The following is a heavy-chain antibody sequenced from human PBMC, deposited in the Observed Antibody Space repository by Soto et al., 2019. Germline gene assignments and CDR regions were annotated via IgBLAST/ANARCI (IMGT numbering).Heavy chain of an antibody. CDR3: ARDQIFGVVRTHYYYAMDV. CDR1: GDSISSSNW. D-gene: IGHD3-3*01. Sequence: QVQLQESGPGLVKPSETLSLTCAVSGDSISSSNWWSWVRQSPGKGLEWIGEIYHSGSTNYNPSLMSRVTISLEKSKNQFSLRLRSVTAADTAVYYCARDQIFGVVRTHYYYAMDVWGQGTTVTVSS. CDR2: IYHSGST. J-gene: IGHJ6*02. V-gene: IGHV4-4*02.